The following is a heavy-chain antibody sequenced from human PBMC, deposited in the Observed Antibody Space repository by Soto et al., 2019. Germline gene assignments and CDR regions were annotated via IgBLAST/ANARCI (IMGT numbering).Heavy chain of an antibody. CDR2: ISDDGSDK. D-gene: IGHD3-3*01. CDR1: GFTFNRYG. J-gene: IGHJ6*02. Sequence: GGSLRLSCVASGFTFNRYGIHWVRQAPGKGLEWVALISDDGSDKDYADSVKGRFTISRDNSRNTLYLQMNSLRPEDTAVYYCAKTLRFLELALVYYYGMDVWGQGTTVTVSS. V-gene: IGHV3-30*18. CDR3: AKTLRFLELALVYYYGMDV.